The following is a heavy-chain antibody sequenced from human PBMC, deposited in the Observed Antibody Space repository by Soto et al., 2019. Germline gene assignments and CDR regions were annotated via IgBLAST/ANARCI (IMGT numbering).Heavy chain of an antibody. CDR1: GGSVSSGSYY. CDR3: ARDRDGYNSDGMDV. Sequence: QVQLQESGPGLVKPSETLSLTCTVSGGSVSSGSYYWSWIRQPPGKGLEWIGYIYYSGSTNYNPSLKSRVTISVDTSKNKFSLKLSSVTAADTAVYYCARDRDGYNSDGMDVWGQGTTVTVSS. V-gene: IGHV4-61*01. D-gene: IGHD5-12*01. CDR2: IYYSGST. J-gene: IGHJ6*02.